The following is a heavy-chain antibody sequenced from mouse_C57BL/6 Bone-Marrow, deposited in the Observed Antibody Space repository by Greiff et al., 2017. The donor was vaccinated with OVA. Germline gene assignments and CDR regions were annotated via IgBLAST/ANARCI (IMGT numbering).Heavy chain of an antibody. CDR3: ASLGYFDY. V-gene: IGHV1-50*01. D-gene: IGHD4-1*01. CDR2: IDPADSYT. CDR1: GYTFTSYW. J-gene: IGHJ2*01. Sequence: QVHVKQPGAELVKPGASVKLSCKASGYTFTSYWMQWVKQRPGQGLEWIGEIDPADSYTKYTQKFKGKATLTVDTSSSTAYMQLSSLTSEDSAVYYCASLGYFDYGGQGTTITVSS.